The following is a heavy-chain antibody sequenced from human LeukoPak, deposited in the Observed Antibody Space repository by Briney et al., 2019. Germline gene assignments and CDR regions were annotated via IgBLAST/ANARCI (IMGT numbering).Heavy chain of an antibody. CDR2: ISGGTSGT. D-gene: IGHD6-6*01. V-gene: IGHV3-23*01. Sequence: PGGSLRPSCAASGFSFSIYVMSWVRQAPGKGLEWVSTISGGTSGTHYADSVRGRFTISRDNSKNTLYLQLNSLRADDTAVYYCVKDEWYGSSSYFDFWGQGTLVTVSS. CDR1: GFSFSIYV. J-gene: IGHJ4*02. CDR3: VKDEWYGSSSYFDF.